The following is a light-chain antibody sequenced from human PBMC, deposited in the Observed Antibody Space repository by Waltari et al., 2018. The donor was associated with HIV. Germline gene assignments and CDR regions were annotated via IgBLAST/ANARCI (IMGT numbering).Light chain of an antibody. Sequence: QSELSQPPSASATPGQRVAIPCSRSSSTIARHTVNWYQPLPGTAPKLLSYSHNQRPSGVPDRFSGSKSGTSASLAITGLQSEDEADYYCALWDDSLNGVLFGGGTKLTVL. CDR2: SHN. CDR3: ALWDDSLNGVL. J-gene: IGLJ2*01. V-gene: IGLV1-44*01. CDR1: SSTIARHT.